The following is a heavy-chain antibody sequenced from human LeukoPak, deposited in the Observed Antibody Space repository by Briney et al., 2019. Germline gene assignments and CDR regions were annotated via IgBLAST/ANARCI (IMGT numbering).Heavy chain of an antibody. CDR3: AREYSSSSLPDY. D-gene: IGHD6-6*01. CDR2: IIPILGTA. Sequence: ASVKVSCKASGGTFSSYAISWVRQAPGQGLEWMGGIIPILGTANYAQKFQGRVTITADESTSTAYMELSSLRSEDTAVYYCAREYSSSSLPDYWGQGTLVTVSS. V-gene: IGHV1-69*13. CDR1: GGTFSSYA. J-gene: IGHJ4*02.